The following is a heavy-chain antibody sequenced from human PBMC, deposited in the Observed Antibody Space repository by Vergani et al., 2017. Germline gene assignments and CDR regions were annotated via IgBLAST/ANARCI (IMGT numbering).Heavy chain of an antibody. Sequence: QVQLVQSGAEVKKPGASVTVSCKASGYTFTSYDINWVRQATGQGLEWMGWMNPNSGNTGYAQKFQGRVTMTRNTSISTAYMELRSLRSEDTAVYYCARSYGDYGYYYYGMDVWGQGTTVTVSS. CDR3: ARSYGDYGYYYYGMDV. CDR2: MNPNSGNT. J-gene: IGHJ6*02. D-gene: IGHD4-17*01. V-gene: IGHV1-8*01. CDR1: GYTFTSYD.